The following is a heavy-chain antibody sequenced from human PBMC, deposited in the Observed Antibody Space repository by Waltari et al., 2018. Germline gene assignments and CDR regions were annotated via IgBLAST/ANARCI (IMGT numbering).Heavy chain of an antibody. V-gene: IGHV3-74*01. D-gene: IGHD6-19*01. CDR2: INPDGSSI. CDR1: RFTLGNYM. J-gene: IGHJ4*02. Sequence: VQLVESGGGLVQPGGSLRRACSDPRFTLGNYMIHCVRQAPGKGLEWVSRINPDGSSISHADSVRGRFTITRDNAKNTLYLQMNSLRVDDTAVYYCTRATAVSFDYWGLGTLVTVSS. CDR3: TRATAVSFDY.